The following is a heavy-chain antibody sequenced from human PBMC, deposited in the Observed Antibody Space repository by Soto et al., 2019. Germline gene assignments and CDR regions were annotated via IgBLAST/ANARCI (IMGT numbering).Heavy chain of an antibody. J-gene: IGHJ4*02. CDR2: IKQDGSEK. Sequence: XASLGLSCAASGFTFSSYWMSWVRQAPGKGLEWVANIKQDGSEKYYVDSVKGRFTISRDNAKNSLYLQMNSLRAEDTAVYYCASGAGPFIFDYWGQGTLVTVSS. V-gene: IGHV3-7*01. D-gene: IGHD3-10*01. CDR1: GFTFSSYW. CDR3: ASGAGPFIFDY.